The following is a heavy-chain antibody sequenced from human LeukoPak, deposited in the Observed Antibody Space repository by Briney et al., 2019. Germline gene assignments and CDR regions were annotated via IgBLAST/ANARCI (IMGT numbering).Heavy chain of an antibody. V-gene: IGHV1-2*02. J-gene: IGHJ4*02. CDR1: GYTFTGYY. CDR2: INPNSGGT. CDR3: ASSRFLEWLYLFDY. D-gene: IGHD3-3*01. Sequence: ASVKVSCMASGYTFTGYYIHWVRQAPGQGLEWLGWINPNSGGTNYAQKFQGRVTMTGDTSISTAYMELSRLRSDDTAVYFCASSRFLEWLYLFDYWGQGTLVTVSS.